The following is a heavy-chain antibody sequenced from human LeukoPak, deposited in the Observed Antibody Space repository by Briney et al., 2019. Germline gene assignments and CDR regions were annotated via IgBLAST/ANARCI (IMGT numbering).Heavy chain of an antibody. Sequence: GGSLRLSCAASGFSFTYYAMHWVRRAPGKGLEGVAIISYDGSSRFYADSVKGRFTISRDNSKNTVSLQMNSLRAEDTAVYYCARDSSAYYGFDMWGQGTMVTVSS. CDR1: GFSFTYYA. CDR2: ISYDGSSR. D-gene: IGHD3-22*01. V-gene: IGHV3-30*14. CDR3: ARDSSAYYGFDM. J-gene: IGHJ3*02.